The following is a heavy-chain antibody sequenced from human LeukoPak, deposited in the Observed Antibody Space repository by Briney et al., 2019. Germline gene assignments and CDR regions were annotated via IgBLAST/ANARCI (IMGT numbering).Heavy chain of an antibody. Sequence: SETLSLTCTVSGGSVSSGGYYWSWIRQHPGKGLEWIGYIYYSGSTYYNPSLKSRVTISVDTSKNQFSLKLSSVTAADTAVYYCARGRKSSYYYGSGSYSPLYYWGQGTLVTVSS. J-gene: IGHJ4*02. V-gene: IGHV4-31*03. CDR2: IYYSGST. CDR3: ARGRKSSYYYGSGSYSPLYY. CDR1: GGSVSSGGYY. D-gene: IGHD3-10*01.